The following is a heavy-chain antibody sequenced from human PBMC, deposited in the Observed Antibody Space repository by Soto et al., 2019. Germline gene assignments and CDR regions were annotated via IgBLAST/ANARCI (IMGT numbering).Heavy chain of an antibody. J-gene: IGHJ6*02. D-gene: IGHD6-13*01. V-gene: IGHV4-61*08. Sequence: SETLSLTCTASGGSISSGGYYWSWIRQHPGKGLEWIGYIYYSGSTYYNPSLKSRVTISVDTSKNQFSLKLSSVTAADTAVYYCARVGGIAAASIYYYYYGMDVWGQGTTVTVSS. CDR2: IYYSGST. CDR3: ARVGGIAAASIYYYYYGMDV. CDR1: GGSISSGGYY.